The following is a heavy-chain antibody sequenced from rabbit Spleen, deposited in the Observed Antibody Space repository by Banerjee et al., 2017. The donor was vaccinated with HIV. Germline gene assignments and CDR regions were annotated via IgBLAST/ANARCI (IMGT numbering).Heavy chain of an antibody. V-gene: IGHV1S45*01. CDR1: GFDFSSYYM. CDR3: ARDAGTSFSTYGMDL. CDR2: IYAGSSGST. Sequence: QEQLKETGGGLVQPGGSLTLSCKASGFDFSSYYMSWVRQAPGKGLEWIGIIYAGSSGSTYSASWAKGRFTISKTSSTTVTLQMTSLTAADTATYFCARDAGTSFSTYGMDLWGPGTLVTVS. J-gene: IGHJ6*01. D-gene: IGHD8-1*01.